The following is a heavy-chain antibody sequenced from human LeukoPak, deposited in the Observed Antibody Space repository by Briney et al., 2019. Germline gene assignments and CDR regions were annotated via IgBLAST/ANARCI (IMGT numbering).Heavy chain of an antibody. J-gene: IGHJ6*03. CDR3: ARGASSTIFRVVMYYYYYYYMDV. V-gene: IGHV1-8*01. D-gene: IGHD3-3*01. CDR1: GYTFTSYD. Sequence: ASVKVSCKASGYTFTSYDINWVRQATGQGLEWMGWTNPNSGNTGYAQKFQGRVTMTRNTSISTAYMELSSLRSEDTAVYYCARGASSTIFRVVMYYYYYYYMDVWGKGTTVTVSS. CDR2: TNPNSGNT.